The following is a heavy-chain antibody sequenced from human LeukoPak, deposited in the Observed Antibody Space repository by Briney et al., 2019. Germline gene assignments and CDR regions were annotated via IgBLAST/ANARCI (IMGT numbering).Heavy chain of an antibody. D-gene: IGHD3-16*02. J-gene: IGHJ4*02. CDR2: MNPNSGNT. Sequence: ASVKVSCKASGYTFTSYDINWVRQATGQGLEWMGWMNPNSGNTGYAQKFQGRVTITRNTSISTAYMELSSLRSEDTAVYYCARGLTFGGVITNWGQGTLVTVSS. V-gene: IGHV1-8*03. CDR1: GYTFTSYD. CDR3: ARGLTFGGVITN.